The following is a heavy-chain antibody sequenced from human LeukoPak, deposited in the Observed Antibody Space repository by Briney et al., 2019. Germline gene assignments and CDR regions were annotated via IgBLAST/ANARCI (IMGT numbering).Heavy chain of an antibody. CDR3: TRDRGKWAIAVAGTFFDS. V-gene: IGHV4-4*07. D-gene: IGHD6-19*01. CDR2: IYKDGTT. Sequence: PSETLSLTCTVSGGSITDDFWSWIRQPAGKGLEWIGRIYKDGTTDYNPSLKGRLSMSIDTSKKQFYLKLNSVTAADLAVYYCTRDRGKWAIAVAGTFFDSWGQGTLVTVSS. CDR1: GGSITDDF. J-gene: IGHJ4*02.